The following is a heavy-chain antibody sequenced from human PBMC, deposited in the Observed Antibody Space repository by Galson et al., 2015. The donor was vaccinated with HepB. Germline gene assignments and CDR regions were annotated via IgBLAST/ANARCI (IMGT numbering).Heavy chain of an antibody. CDR1: GYTFTSYY. V-gene: IGHV1-46*01. J-gene: IGHJ4*02. D-gene: IGHD1-26*01. CDR3: AREIAGSSPDY. CDR2: INPSGGST. Sequence: SVKVSCKASGYTFTSYYMHWVRQAPGQGLEWMGIINPSGGSTSYAQKFQGRVTMTRNTSRSTVYMELSSLRSEDTAVYSCAREIAGSSPDYWGQGTLVTVSS.